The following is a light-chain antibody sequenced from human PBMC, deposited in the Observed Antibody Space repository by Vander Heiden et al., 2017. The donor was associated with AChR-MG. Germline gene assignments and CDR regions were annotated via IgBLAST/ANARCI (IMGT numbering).Light chain of an antibody. CDR2: TAS. Sequence: DIQMTQSPSSLSASVGDRVSMTCRASHNIRKNLNWYQQKPGKAPQLLISTASSLHSGVPSRFNGSGSGTEFTLTIDRLQPEDFAIYYCQQRQSTSITFGQGTRLDIK. CDR3: QQRQSTSIT. CDR1: HNIRKN. J-gene: IGKJ5*01. V-gene: IGKV1-39*01.